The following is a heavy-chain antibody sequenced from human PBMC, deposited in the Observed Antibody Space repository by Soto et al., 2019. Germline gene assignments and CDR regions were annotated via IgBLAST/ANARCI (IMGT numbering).Heavy chain of an antibody. CDR1: GGSFSGYY. J-gene: IGHJ3*02. CDR3: ARGLVIVGANHDAFDI. V-gene: IGHV4-34*01. CDR2: INHSGST. Sequence: QVQLQQWGAGLLKPSETLSLTCAVYGGSFSGYYWSWIRQPPGKGLEWIGEINHSGSTNYNPSLKLRATMSVDRSKNPFSLKLGSVNAAATAMYYCARGLVIVGANHDAFDIWGQGTMVTVSS. D-gene: IGHD1-26*01.